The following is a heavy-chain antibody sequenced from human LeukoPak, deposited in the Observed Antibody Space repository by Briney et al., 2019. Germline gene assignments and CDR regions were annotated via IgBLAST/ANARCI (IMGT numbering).Heavy chain of an antibody. CDR1: GGSMSRXY. CDR3: ARGLGDYYDTSGYEYYFDY. D-gene: IGHD3-22*01. J-gene: IGHJ4*02. V-gene: IGHV4-59*12. Sequence: SETXXLTCTVSGGSMSRXYWSWIXQXXGXGXEGXGXXYHSGSTNYNPSLKSRVTISVDTSKNQFSLKLNSVTAADTAVYYCARGLGDYYDTSGYEYYFDYWGQGTLVTVSS. CDR2: XYHSGST.